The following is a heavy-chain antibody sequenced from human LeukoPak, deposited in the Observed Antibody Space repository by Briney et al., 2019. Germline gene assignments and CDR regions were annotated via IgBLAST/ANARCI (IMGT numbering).Heavy chain of an antibody. D-gene: IGHD3-22*01. CDR1: GYTFTSYD. Sequence: GASVKVSCKASGYTFTSYDINWVRQATGQGLEWMGWMNPNSGNTGYAQKFQGRVTITRNTSIITAYMELSSLRSEDTAVYYCARDDYYDSSGLFDYWGQGTLVTVSS. CDR3: ARDDYYDSSGLFDY. V-gene: IGHV1-8*03. CDR2: MNPNSGNT. J-gene: IGHJ4*02.